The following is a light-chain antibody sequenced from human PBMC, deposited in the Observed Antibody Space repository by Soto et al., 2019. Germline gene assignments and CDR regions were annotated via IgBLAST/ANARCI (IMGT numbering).Light chain of an antibody. Sequence: QSALTQSASVSGSPGQSITISCTGTSSDVGNYNYVSWYQQHPGEVPKLIIFNVNNRPSGVSNRFSGSKSGNTASLTISGLQAEDEAYYYCSSFTSSTTYVFGTGTKVTVL. CDR1: SSDVGNYNY. J-gene: IGLJ1*01. CDR2: NVN. V-gene: IGLV2-14*01. CDR3: SSFTSSTTYV.